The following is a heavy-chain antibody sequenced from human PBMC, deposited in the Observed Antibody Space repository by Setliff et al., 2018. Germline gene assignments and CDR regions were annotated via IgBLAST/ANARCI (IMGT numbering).Heavy chain of an antibody. V-gene: IGHV3-7*03. J-gene: IGHJ4*02. D-gene: IGHD3-10*01. CDR2: INPDGSEK. Sequence: GSLRLSCGASGFTYKNDWVSWVRQAPGKGLEWLASINPDGSEKYYVDSVKGRFTISRDNARNSLSLQMNSLRAEDTAVYYCAKDRPQGVNGRSLDYWGRGALVTVSS. CDR1: GFTYKNDW. CDR3: AKDRPQGVNGRSLDY.